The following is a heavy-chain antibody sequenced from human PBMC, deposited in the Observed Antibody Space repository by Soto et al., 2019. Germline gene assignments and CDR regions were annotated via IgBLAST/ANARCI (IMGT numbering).Heavy chain of an antibody. CDR2: INHSGST. J-gene: IGHJ4*02. D-gene: IGHD3-3*01. CDR3: ARVEDFGVVITHYYFDY. Sequence: SETLSLTCAVYGGSFSGYYWSWIRQPPGKGLEWIGEINHSGSTNYNPSLKSRVTISVDRSKNQFSLKLSSVTAADTAVYYCARVEDFGVVITHYYFDYWGQGTLVTVSS. V-gene: IGHV4-34*01. CDR1: GGSFSGYY.